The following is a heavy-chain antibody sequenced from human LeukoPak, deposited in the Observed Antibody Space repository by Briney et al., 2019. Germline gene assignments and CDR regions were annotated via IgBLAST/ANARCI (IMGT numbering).Heavy chain of an antibody. CDR2: IIPNFGTA. V-gene: IGHV1-69*01. Sequence: SVKVSCKASGGTFSSYAISWVRQAPGQGLEWMGGIIPNFGTANYAQKFQGRVTITADESTSTAYMELSSLRSEDTAVYYCARVRPYYYDSSGYFGGSYFDYCGQGTLVTVSS. J-gene: IGHJ4*02. CDR1: GGTFSSYA. CDR3: ARVRPYYYDSSGYFGGSYFDY. D-gene: IGHD3-22*01.